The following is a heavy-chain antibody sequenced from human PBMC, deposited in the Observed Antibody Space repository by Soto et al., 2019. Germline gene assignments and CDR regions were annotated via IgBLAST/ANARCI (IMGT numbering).Heavy chain of an antibody. CDR2: ISGSGGST. J-gene: IGHJ6*02. Sequence: GESLKISCAASGFTFSSYAMSWVRQAPGKGLEWVSAISGSGGSTYYADSVKGRFTISRDNSKNTLYPQMNSLRAEDTAVYYCAKGGVVIISGHYYGMDVWGQGTTVTVSS. V-gene: IGHV3-23*01. D-gene: IGHD3-3*01. CDR3: AKGGVVIISGHYYGMDV. CDR1: GFTFSSYA.